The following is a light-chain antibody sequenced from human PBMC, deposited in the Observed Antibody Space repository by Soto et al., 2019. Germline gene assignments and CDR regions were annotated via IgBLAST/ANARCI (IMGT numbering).Light chain of an antibody. J-gene: IGLJ1*01. V-gene: IGLV1-44*01. CDR1: NSNIGSNT. Sequence: QSVLTQPPSASGTPGQRVSISCSGSNSNIGSNTVNWYQQLPGTAPKRLIYSNNQRPSGVPDRISGSKSGTSASLAISGLQSEDEADYYCAAWDDSLNAYVFGTGTKATVL. CDR2: SNN. CDR3: AAWDDSLNAYV.